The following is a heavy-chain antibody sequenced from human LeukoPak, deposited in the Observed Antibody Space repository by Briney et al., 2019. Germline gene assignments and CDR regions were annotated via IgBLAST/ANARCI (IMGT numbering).Heavy chain of an antibody. D-gene: IGHD3-10*01. CDR2: ISAYNGNT. J-gene: IGHJ6*02. CDR3: ARAMVRGVNYYGMDV. CDR1: GYTFTSHG. Sequence: ASVKVSCKASGYTFTSHGISWVRQAPGQGLEWMGWISAYNGNTNYAQKLQGRVTMTTDTSTSTAYMELRSLRSDDTAVYYCARAMVRGVNYYGMDVWGQGTTVTVSS. V-gene: IGHV1-18*01.